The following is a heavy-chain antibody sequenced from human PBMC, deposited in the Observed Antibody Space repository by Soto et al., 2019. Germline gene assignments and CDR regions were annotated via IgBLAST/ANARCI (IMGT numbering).Heavy chain of an antibody. CDR3: AVAAAALYYYYGMDV. D-gene: IGHD6-13*01. CDR1: GGTFSSYA. V-gene: IGHV1-69*01. J-gene: IGHJ6*02. CDR2: IIPIFGTA. Sequence: QVQLVQSGAEVKKPGSSVKVSCKASGGTFSSYAISWVRQAPGQGLEWMGGIIPIFGTANYAQKFQGRGTITADESTSTAYMELSSLSSEDTAVYYCAVAAAALYYYYGMDVWGQGTTVTVSS.